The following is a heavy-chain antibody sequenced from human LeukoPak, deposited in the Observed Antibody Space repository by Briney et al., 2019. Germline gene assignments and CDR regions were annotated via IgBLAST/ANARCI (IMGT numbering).Heavy chain of an antibody. J-gene: IGHJ4*02. CDR2: IYHSGST. CDR1: GGSISSSNW. CDR3: ARESVHDSSGYQVDY. V-gene: IGHV4-4*02. D-gene: IGHD3-22*01. Sequence: PSGTLSLTCAVSGGSISSSNWWSWVRQPPGKGLEWIGEIYHSGSTNYNPSLKSRVTISVDTSKNQFSLKLSSVTAADTAVYYCARESVHDSSGYQVDYWGQGTLVTVSS.